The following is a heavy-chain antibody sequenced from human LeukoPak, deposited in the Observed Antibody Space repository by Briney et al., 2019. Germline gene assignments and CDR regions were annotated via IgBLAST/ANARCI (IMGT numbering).Heavy chain of an antibody. J-gene: IGHJ4*02. CDR2: ISYDGGNK. CDR3: AKDDYGSGSYYDY. D-gene: IGHD3-10*01. Sequence: PGGSLRLSCAASGFTFSSYGMHWVRQAPGKGLEWVAVISYDGGNKYYADSAKGRFTISRDNSKNTLYLQMNSLRAEDTAVYYCAKDDYGSGSYYDYWGQGTLVTVSS. V-gene: IGHV3-30*18. CDR1: GFTFSSYG.